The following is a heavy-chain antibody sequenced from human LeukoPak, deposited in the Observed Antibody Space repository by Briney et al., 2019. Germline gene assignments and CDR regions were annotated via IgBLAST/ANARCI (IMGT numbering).Heavy chain of an antibody. CDR1: GFTFSSYA. CDR3: ARMGYDSSGYSYFDY. V-gene: IGHV3-23*01. J-gene: IGHJ4*02. CDR2: ISGSGGST. Sequence: GGSLRLSCAASGFTFSSYAMSWVRQAPGKGLEWVSAISGSGGSTYYADSVKGRFTISRDNSKNTLYLQMNSLRAEDTAVYYCARMGYDSSGYSYFDYWGQGTLVTVSS. D-gene: IGHD3-22*01.